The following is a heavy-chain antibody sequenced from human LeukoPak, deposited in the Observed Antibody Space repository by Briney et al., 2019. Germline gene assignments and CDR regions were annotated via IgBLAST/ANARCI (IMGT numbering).Heavy chain of an antibody. D-gene: IGHD3-22*01. CDR1: GGSITNYY. Sequence: SETLSLTCNVSGGSITNYYWGWIRQPPGKGLEWIGYVYYSGSANYNSSLQSRVTILVDTSKNQFSLRLSSVTAADTAVYYCARRVSTTSSFFDYWGRGALVTVSS. CDR2: VYYSGSA. V-gene: IGHV4-59*01. J-gene: IGHJ4*01. CDR3: ARRVSTTSSFFDY.